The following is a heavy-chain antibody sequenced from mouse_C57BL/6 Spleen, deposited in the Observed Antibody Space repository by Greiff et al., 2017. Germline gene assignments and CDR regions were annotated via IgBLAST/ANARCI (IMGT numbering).Heavy chain of an antibody. Sequence: EVHLVESGGGLVKPGGSLKLSCAASGFTFSDYGMHWVRQAPEKGLEWVAYLSSGSSTIYYADTVKGRFTISRDNAKNTLFLQMTSLRSEDTAMYYCARRRDYSNYAMDYWGQGTSVTVSS. D-gene: IGHD2-5*01. CDR3: ARRRDYSNYAMDY. CDR2: LSSGSSTI. CDR1: GFTFSDYG. V-gene: IGHV5-17*01. J-gene: IGHJ4*01.